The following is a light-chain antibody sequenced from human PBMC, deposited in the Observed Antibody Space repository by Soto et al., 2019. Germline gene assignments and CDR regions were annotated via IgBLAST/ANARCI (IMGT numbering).Light chain of an antibody. CDR2: GAS. V-gene: IGKV3-20*01. J-gene: IGKJ3*01. Sequence: EIVLTQSPGTLSLSPGERATLSCRASQSVSSSYLAWYQQKPGQAPRLLIDGASSSATGIPDRFSGSGSGTDFTLTISRLEPEEFAVYYCQQYGSSLFTFGPGTKVYIK. CDR1: QSVSSSY. CDR3: QQYGSSLFT.